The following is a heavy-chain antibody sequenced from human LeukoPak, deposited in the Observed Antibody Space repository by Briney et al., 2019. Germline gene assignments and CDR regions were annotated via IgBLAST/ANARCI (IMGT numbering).Heavy chain of an antibody. J-gene: IGHJ4*02. CDR3: ASTVGVVPTRFDY. V-gene: IGHV1-2*06. Sequence: GASVKVSCKASGYTFTGYYMHWVRQAPGQGLEWMRRINPNSGGTNYAQKFQGRVTMTRDTSISTAYMELSRLRSDDTAVYYCASTVGVVPTRFDYWGQGTLVTVSS. CDR1: GYTFTGYY. D-gene: IGHD2-2*01. CDR2: INPNSGGT.